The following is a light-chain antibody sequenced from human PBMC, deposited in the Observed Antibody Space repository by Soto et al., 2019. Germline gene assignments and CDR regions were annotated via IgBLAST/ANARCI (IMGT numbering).Light chain of an antibody. CDR1: QVISTS. CDR3: QQLFDSPIT. V-gene: IGKV1-9*01. Sequence: DIQLTQSPSFLSPSIAESVTITCRASQVISTSLAWYQVKPGKAPKLLIYAASTLESGVPSRFSATVSGTEFSLTITSLQPEDFATYYCQQLFDSPITFGQGTRLEIK. J-gene: IGKJ5*01. CDR2: AAS.